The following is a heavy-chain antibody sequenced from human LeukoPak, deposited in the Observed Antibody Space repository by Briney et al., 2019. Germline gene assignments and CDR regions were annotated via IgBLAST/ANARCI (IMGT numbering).Heavy chain of an antibody. Sequence: ASVKVSCKASGYTFTSYGISWVRQAPGQGLEWMGWISAYNGNTNYAKKLQGRVTMTTDTSTSTAYMELRSLRSDDTAVYYCARDSNIWKQWLVVDYYYGMDVWGQGTTVTVSS. CDR1: GYTFTSYG. J-gene: IGHJ6*02. V-gene: IGHV1-18*01. D-gene: IGHD6-19*01. CDR3: ARDSNIWKQWLVVDYYYGMDV. CDR2: ISAYNGNT.